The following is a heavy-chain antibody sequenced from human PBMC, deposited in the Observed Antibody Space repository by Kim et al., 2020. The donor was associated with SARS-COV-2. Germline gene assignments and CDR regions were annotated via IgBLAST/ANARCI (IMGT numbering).Heavy chain of an antibody. V-gene: IGHV3-30*03. CDR2: ISYDGSNK. Sequence: GGSLRLSCAASGFTFSSYGMHWVRQAPGKGLEWVAVISYDGSNKYYADSVKGRFTISRDNSKNTLYLQMNSLRAEDTAVYYCASPYYYDSSGPRLVMDVWGQGTTVTVSS. J-gene: IGHJ6*02. D-gene: IGHD3-22*01. CDR1: GFTFSSYG. CDR3: ASPYYYDSSGPRLVMDV.